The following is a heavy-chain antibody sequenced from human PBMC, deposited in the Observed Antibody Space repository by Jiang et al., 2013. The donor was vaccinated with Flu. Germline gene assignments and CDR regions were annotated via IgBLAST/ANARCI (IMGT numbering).Heavy chain of an antibody. V-gene: IGHV6-1*01. CDR3: ARARSSIAARPGGSWPYYFDY. CDR2: TYYRSKWYN. CDR1: GDSVSSNSAA. Sequence: SQTLSLTCAISGDSVSSNSAAWNWIRQSPSRGLEWLGRTYYRSKWYNDYAVSVKSRITINPDTSKNQFSLQLNSVTPEDTAVYYCARARSSIAARPGGSWPYYFDYWGQGTLVTVSS. J-gene: IGHJ4*02. D-gene: IGHD6-6*01.